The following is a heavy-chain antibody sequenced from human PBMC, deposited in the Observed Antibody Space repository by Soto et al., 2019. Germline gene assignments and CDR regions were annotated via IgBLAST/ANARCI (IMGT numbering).Heavy chain of an antibody. D-gene: IGHD3-3*01. J-gene: IGHJ6*02. CDR1: GGSISSSSYY. Sequence: SETLSLTCTVSGGSISSSSYYWGWIRQPPGRGLEWIGSIYYSGSTYYNPSLKSRVTISVDTSKNQFSLKLSSVTAADTAVYYCARQQRGNDFWSGYYGLYYYYYGMDVWGQGTTVTVSS. CDR2: IYYSGST. CDR3: ARQQRGNDFWSGYYGLYYYYYGMDV. V-gene: IGHV4-39*01.